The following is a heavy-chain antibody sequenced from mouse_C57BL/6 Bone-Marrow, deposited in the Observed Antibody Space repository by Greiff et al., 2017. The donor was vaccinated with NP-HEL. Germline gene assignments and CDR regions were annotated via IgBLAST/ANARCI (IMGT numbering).Heavy chain of an antibody. D-gene: IGHD1-1*01. V-gene: IGHV1-82*01. CDR3: ARRYDGSSLYWYFDV. CDR2: IYPGDGDT. Sequence: QVQLQQSGPELVKPGASVKISCKASGYAFRSSWMNWVKQRPGKGLEWIGRIYPGDGDTNYNGKFKGKATLTADKSSSTAYMQLSSLTSEDSAVYFCARRYDGSSLYWYFDVWGTGTTVTVSS. J-gene: IGHJ1*03. CDR1: GYAFRSSW.